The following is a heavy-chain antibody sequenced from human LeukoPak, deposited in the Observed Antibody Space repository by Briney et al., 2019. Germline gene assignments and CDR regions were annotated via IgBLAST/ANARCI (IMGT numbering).Heavy chain of an antibody. J-gene: IGHJ6*03. CDR1: GYTFTNFN. CDR2: MNPNTGDT. D-gene: IGHD3-10*01. Sequence: ASVKVSCKASGYTFTNFNINWVRRAPGQGLEWMGWMNPNTGDTGYAENFQSRVTMARNTSISTAYLELSSLRSEDTAVYYCARGSYYSFYYYYMDVWGKGTTVTISS. V-gene: IGHV1-8*01. CDR3: ARGSYYSFYYYYMDV.